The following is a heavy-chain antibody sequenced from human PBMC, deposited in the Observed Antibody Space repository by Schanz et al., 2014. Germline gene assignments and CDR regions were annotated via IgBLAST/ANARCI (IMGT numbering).Heavy chain of an antibody. Sequence: QVHLVQSGAEVKRPGASVKVSCTASGYTFTSYDINWVRQAPGQGLEWMGRIISILGIPNYAQKFQGRVTFTADKSTSTAYMELSSLKSEDTAVYYCARGPLGTSPWGQGTLVTVSS. CDR2: IISILGIP. V-gene: IGHV1-69*09. CDR3: ARGPLGTSP. J-gene: IGHJ5*02. D-gene: IGHD5-12*01. CDR1: GYTFTSYD.